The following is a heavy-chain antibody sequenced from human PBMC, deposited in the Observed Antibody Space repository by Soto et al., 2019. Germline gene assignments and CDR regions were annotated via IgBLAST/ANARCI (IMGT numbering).Heavy chain of an antibody. CDR1: GGTFSSYA. J-gene: IGHJ6*02. CDR3: VGDDCSSSPRSGGSCYCYYYYYYGMDV. V-gene: IGHV1-69*01. CDR2: IIPIFGTA. D-gene: IGHD2-15*01. Sequence: QVQLVQSGAEVKKPGSSVKVSCKASGGTFSSYAISWVRQAPGQGLEWMGGIIPIFGTANYAQKFQGRVTITADESTSTVYVERGSIRCDDTAVYCCVGDDCSSSPRSGGSCYCYYYYYYGMDVWGQGTTVSVSS.